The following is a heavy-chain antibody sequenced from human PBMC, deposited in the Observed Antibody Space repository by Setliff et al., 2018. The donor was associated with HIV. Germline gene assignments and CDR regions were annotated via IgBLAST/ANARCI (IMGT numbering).Heavy chain of an antibody. CDR3: TRDKGYAFDI. CDR2: IRSKAYGGTT. CDR1: GFTFGDYA. D-gene: IGHD5-18*01. V-gene: IGHV3-49*04. Sequence: PGGSLRLSCTASGFTFGDYAMSWVRQAPGKGLEWVGFIRSKAYGGTTEYAASVKGRFTVSRDDSKSIAYLQINSLKTEDTAVYYCTRDKGYAFDIWGQGTMVNVSS. J-gene: IGHJ3*02.